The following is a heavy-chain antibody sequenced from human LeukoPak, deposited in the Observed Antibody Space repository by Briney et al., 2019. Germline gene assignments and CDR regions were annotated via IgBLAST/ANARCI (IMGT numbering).Heavy chain of an antibody. D-gene: IGHD5-12*01. CDR3: ARASGYALLDY. J-gene: IGHJ4*02. Sequence: SETLSLTCAVSGGSISSGGYSWSWIRQPPGKGLEWIGYIYHSGSTYYNPSLKSRVTISVDRSKNQFSLKLSSVTAADTAVYYCARASGYALLDYRGQGTLATVSS. V-gene: IGHV4-30-2*01. CDR2: IYHSGST. CDR1: GGSISSGGYS.